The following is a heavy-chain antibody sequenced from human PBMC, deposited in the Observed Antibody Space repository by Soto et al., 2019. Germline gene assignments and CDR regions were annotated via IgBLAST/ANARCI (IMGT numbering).Heavy chain of an antibody. V-gene: IGHV4-38-2*01. CDR3: ARYRREAVAGYTLDN. J-gene: IGHJ4*02. CDR1: GYSISSGYY. Sequence: PSETLSLTCAVSGYSISSGYYWGWIRQPPGKGLEWIGYVYNSGSTNYNPSLKSRVTISEDTFKSQFSLKVNSMTAADTAVYYCARYRREAVAGYTLDNWGQGILVTVSS. D-gene: IGHD6-13*01. CDR2: VYNSGST.